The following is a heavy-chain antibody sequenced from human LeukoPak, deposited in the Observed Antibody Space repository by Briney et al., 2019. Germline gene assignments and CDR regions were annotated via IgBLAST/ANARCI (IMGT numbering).Heavy chain of an antibody. Sequence: SETLSLTCTVSGGSITTSTYYWGWIRQPPGKGLEWIGSIYYTGSTYYNPSLKSRLTISVDTSKNQFSLRLSSVTVADTAVYYCARDYGSGPPGYWGQGTLVTVSS. CDR3: ARDYGSGPPGY. V-gene: IGHV4-39*02. CDR1: GGSITTSTYY. D-gene: IGHD3-10*01. J-gene: IGHJ4*02. CDR2: IYYTGST.